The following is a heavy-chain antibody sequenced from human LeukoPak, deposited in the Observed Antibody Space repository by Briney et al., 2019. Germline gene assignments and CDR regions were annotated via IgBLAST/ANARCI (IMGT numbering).Heavy chain of an antibody. V-gene: IGHV3-7*01. Sequence: GGSLRLSCAASGFTFTDYWMTWVRQVPGKGLEWVANMDPTGSQKRYVDSVRGRFTISKDNPGASLYLDMHSLRAEDTAIYYCAIWTSGNYWGQGTLVTVSS. CDR3: AIWTSGNY. D-gene: IGHD1-1*01. CDR1: GFTFTDYW. CDR2: MDPTGSQK. J-gene: IGHJ4*02.